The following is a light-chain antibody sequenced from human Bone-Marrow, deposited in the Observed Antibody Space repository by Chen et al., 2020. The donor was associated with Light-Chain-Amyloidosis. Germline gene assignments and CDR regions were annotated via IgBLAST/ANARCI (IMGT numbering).Light chain of an antibody. CDR3: QQSYRTPWT. CDR2: AAS. CDR1: QRISSY. Sequence: DIQMTQSPSSLSASVGDRVTITCRASQRISSYLNWYQQKPGKAPKLLIYAASSLQSGVTSRFSGKGSGTDFNLTISSLQPEEFATYYCQQSYRTPWTFGQGTKVEIK. V-gene: IGKV1-39*01. J-gene: IGKJ1*01.